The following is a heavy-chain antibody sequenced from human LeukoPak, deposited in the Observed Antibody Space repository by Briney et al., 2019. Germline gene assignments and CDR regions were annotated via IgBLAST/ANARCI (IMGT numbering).Heavy chain of an antibody. CDR1: GGSFSGYY. J-gene: IGHJ4*02. CDR2: IYYSGST. Sequence: PSETLSLTCAVYGGSFSGYYWSWLRQPPGKGLEWIGYIYYSGSTNYNPSLKSRVTISVDTSKNQFSLKLSSVTAADTAVYYCAGDFDYWGQGTLVTVSS. V-gene: IGHV4-59*01. CDR3: AGDFDY.